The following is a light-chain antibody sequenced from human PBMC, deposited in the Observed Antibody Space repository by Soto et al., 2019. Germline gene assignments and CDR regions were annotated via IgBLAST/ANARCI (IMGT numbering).Light chain of an antibody. Sequence: QSALTQPPSVSGSPGQSITISCTGTSSDVGGYNYVSWYQQHPGKAPKLMSYDVSNRPSGVSNRFSGSKSGNTASLTISGLQAEDEADYYCSSYTSSSLYVFGTGTKLTVL. CDR2: DVS. V-gene: IGLV2-14*01. CDR1: SSDVGGYNY. J-gene: IGLJ1*01. CDR3: SSYTSSSLYV.